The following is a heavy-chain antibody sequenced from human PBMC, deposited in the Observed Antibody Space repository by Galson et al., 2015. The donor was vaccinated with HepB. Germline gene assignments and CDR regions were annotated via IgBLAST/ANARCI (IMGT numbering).Heavy chain of an antibody. Sequence: SAKVSCKASGYTFTGYYMHWVRQAPGQGLEWMGWINPNSGGTNYAQKFQGRVTMTRDTSISTAYVELSRLRSDDTAVYYCARDFGPKANYHYYYGVDVWGQGTTVTVSS. CDR3: ARDFGPKANYHYYYGVDV. J-gene: IGHJ6*02. D-gene: IGHD3-3*01. V-gene: IGHV1-2*02. CDR1: GYTFTGYY. CDR2: INPNSGGT.